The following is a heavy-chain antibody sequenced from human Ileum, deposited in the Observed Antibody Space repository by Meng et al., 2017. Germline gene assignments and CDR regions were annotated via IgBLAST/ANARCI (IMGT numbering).Heavy chain of an antibody. Sequence: GGSLRLSCAASGFTFSDHYMDWVRQAPGKGLEWVGRTRNKANSYTTEYAASVKGRFTISRDDSKNSLYLQMNSLKTEDTAVYYCARGGYSSSWYMGHYYYYYGMDVWGQATTVTVSS. V-gene: IGHV3-72*01. CDR1: GFTFSDHY. CDR3: ARGGYSSSWYMGHYYYYYGMDV. D-gene: IGHD6-13*01. CDR2: TRNKANSYTT. J-gene: IGHJ6*02.